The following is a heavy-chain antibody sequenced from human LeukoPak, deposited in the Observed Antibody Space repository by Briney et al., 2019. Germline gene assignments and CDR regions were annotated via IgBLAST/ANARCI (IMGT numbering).Heavy chain of an antibody. CDR3: ARGRGTAAAGHFDY. Sequence: ASETLSLTCAVSGYSISSGYYWGWIRQPPGKGLEWIGTLYQSGSTYYNPSLKSRVTISADTSKNQFTLNLSSVTAADTAVYNCARGRGTAAAGHFDYWGQGTLVTVSS. J-gene: IGHJ4*02. D-gene: IGHD6-13*01. CDR1: GYSISSGYY. CDR2: LYQSGST. V-gene: IGHV4-38-2*01.